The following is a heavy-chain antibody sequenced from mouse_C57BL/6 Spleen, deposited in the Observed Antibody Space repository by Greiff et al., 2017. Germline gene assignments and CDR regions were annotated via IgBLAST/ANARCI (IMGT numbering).Heavy chain of an antibody. CDR1: GFTFSDYY. Sequence: DVMLVESGGGLVQPGGSLKLSCAASGFTFSDYYMYWVRQTPEKRLEWVAYISNGGGSTYYPDTVKGRFTISRDNAKNTLYLQMSRLKSEDTAMYYCARPHYYGSSYFAYWGQGTLVTVSA. CDR2: ISNGGGST. J-gene: IGHJ3*01. D-gene: IGHD1-1*01. V-gene: IGHV5-12*01. CDR3: ARPHYYGSSYFAY.